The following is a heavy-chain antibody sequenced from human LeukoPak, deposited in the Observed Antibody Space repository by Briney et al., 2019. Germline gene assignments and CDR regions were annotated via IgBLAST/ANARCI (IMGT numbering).Heavy chain of an antibody. CDR3: ARDGFRGPSDY. Sequence: ASVKVSFTASGYTFNSYSINWVRQAPGQGLEWMGSINAYNGNTNYAQKVQGRVTMTTDTSTSTAYMELRSLRSDDTALYYCARDGFRGPSDYWGQGTLVTVSS. J-gene: IGHJ4*02. D-gene: IGHD3-16*01. V-gene: IGHV1-18*01. CDR2: INAYNGNT. CDR1: GYTFNSYS.